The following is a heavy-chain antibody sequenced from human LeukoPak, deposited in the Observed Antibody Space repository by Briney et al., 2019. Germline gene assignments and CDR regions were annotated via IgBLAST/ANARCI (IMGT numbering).Heavy chain of an antibody. J-gene: IGHJ4*02. Sequence: PGGSLRLSCAASGLTFSSYSMNWVRQAPGKGLEWVSSISSSSSYIYYADSVKGRFTISRDNAKNSLYLQMNSLRAEDTAVYYCARDPKTTVVTPGDFSFDYWGQGTLVTVSS. CDR2: ISSSSSYI. CDR3: ARDPKTTVVTPGDFSFDY. D-gene: IGHD4-23*01. CDR1: GLTFSSYS. V-gene: IGHV3-21*01.